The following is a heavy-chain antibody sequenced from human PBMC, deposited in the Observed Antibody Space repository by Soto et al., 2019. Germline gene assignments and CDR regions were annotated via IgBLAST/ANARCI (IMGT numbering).Heavy chain of an antibody. CDR2: MNPNSGNT. CDR3: ARGSKGSSWYAYWFDP. J-gene: IGHJ5*02. Sequence: QVQLVQSGAEVKKPGASVKVSCKASGYTFTSYDINWVRQATGQGLEWMGWMNPNSGNTGYAQKFQGRVTMTRNNSLSTAYMELSSLRSEDTAVYYCARGSKGSSWYAYWFDPWGQGTLVTVSS. CDR1: GYTFTSYD. V-gene: IGHV1-8*01. D-gene: IGHD6-13*01.